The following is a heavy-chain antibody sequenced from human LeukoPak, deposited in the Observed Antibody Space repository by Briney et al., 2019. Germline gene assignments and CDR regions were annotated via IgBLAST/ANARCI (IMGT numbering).Heavy chain of an antibody. CDR1: GYTFTSYG. CDR3: ARLPHYDILTGYYISGFDY. CDR2: ISAYNGNT. J-gene: IGHJ4*02. D-gene: IGHD3-9*01. V-gene: IGHV1-18*04. Sequence: ASVKVSCKASGYTFTSYGISWVRQAPGQGLEWRGWISAYNGNTNYAQKLQGRVTMTTDTSTSTAYMELRSLRSDDTAVYYCARLPHYDILTGYYISGFDYWGQGTLVTVSS.